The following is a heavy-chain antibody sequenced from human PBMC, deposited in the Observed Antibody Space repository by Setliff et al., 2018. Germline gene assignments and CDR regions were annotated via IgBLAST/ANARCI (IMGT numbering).Heavy chain of an antibody. V-gene: IGHV3-21*04. CDR3: AADTFDSKAQAFDY. J-gene: IGHJ4*02. CDR2: IRSTSTYI. CDR1: RFTFSSYY. D-gene: IGHD3-22*01. Sequence: PGGSLRLSCVASRFTFSSYYMNGVRQAPGRGLEWVSSIRSTSTYIYYADSVKGRFTISRDNARNSLYLQMNSLRAEDTAIYYCAADTFDSKAQAFDYWGQGTLVTVSS.